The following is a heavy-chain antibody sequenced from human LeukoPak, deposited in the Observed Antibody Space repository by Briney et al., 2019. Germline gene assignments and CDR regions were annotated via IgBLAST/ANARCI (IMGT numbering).Heavy chain of an antibody. CDR2: VNQGGTEK. J-gene: IGHJ6*03. CDR3: AREHYFYYMDG. CDR1: GFTFSTQW. V-gene: IGHV3-7*01. Sequence: GGSLRLSCAASGFTFSTQWMSWVRQAPGKGLEWVAIVNQGGTEKYYVDSVKGRFTISRDNAENSLYLQMNSLRAEDTAVYYCAREHYFYYMDGWGKGTTVTVSS.